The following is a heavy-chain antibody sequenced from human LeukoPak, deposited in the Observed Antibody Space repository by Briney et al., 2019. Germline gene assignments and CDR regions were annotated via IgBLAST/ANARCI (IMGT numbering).Heavy chain of an antibody. V-gene: IGHV4-61*02. J-gene: IGHJ4*02. Sequence: PSQTLSLTCTVPGGSISSGSYYWSWIRQPAGKGLEWIGRIYTSGSTNYNPSLKSRVTISVDTSKNQFSLKLSSVTAADTAVYYCARGRVRIRYARSGAGPYYFDYWGQGTLVTVSS. CDR3: ARGRVRIRYARSGAGPYYFDY. CDR1: GGSISSGSYY. D-gene: IGHD2-8*01. CDR2: IYTSGST.